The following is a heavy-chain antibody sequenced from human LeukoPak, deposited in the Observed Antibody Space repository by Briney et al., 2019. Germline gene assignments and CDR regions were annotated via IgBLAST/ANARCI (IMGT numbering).Heavy chain of an antibody. D-gene: IGHD6-13*01. V-gene: IGHV4-39*07. CDR3: ARVSSSWFNWFDP. Sequence: PSETQSLTCTVSGGSISSSSYYWGWIRQPPGKGLEWIGSIYYSGSTYYNPSLKSRVTISVDTSKNQFSLKLSSVTAADTAVYYCARVSSSWFNWFDPWGQGTLVTVSS. J-gene: IGHJ5*02. CDR1: GGSISSSSYY. CDR2: IYYSGST.